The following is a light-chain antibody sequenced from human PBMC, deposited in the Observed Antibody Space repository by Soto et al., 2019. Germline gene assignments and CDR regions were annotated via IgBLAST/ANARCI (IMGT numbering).Light chain of an antibody. V-gene: IGKV1-12*02. CDR3: QQANSFPFT. Sequence: DIQMTQSPSCVSASVGDRVTFTCRASQGISSWLAWCQQKRGKAPKLVIYAASSLHSGVASRFSGSGSGTDITLTISSLQPEDFAPYYCQQANSFPFTFGQGTRLEIK. CDR2: AAS. CDR1: QGISSW. J-gene: IGKJ5*01.